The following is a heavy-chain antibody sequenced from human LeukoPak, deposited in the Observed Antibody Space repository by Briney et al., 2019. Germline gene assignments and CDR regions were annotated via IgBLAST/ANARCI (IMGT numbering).Heavy chain of an antibody. CDR1: GFTFSNYA. Sequence: GGSLRLSCAASGFTFSNYAMSWVRQAPGKGLEWVSAISGSGGSTSYADSVKGRFTISRDNSKNTLYLQVNSLRAEDTAVYYCARGGTYHNSGIDYWGQGTLVTVSS. CDR3: ARGGTYHNSGIDY. D-gene: IGHD3-22*01. V-gene: IGHV3-23*01. J-gene: IGHJ4*02. CDR2: ISGSGGST.